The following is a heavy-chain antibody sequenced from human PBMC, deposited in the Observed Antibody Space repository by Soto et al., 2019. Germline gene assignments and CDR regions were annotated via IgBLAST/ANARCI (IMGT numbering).Heavy chain of an antibody. J-gene: IGHJ4*02. V-gene: IGHV3-74*01. D-gene: IGHD1-26*01. CDR1: GFTFSNFW. Sequence: DVDLVESGGALVQPGGSLRLSCAGSGFTFSNFWMHWVRQAPGKGLVLVARINTDGSVTSHADSVKGRFTISRDNAKSTLYLQMTSLREEDSAIYYCARQTGLGATNYWGRGTLVTVSS. CDR3: ARQTGLGATNY. CDR2: INTDGSVT.